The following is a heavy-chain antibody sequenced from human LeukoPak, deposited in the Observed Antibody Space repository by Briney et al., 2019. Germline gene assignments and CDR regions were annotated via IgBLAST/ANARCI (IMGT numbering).Heavy chain of an antibody. CDR1: GFTFSSYA. CDR3: ATGVWSGYWYFDY. D-gene: IGHD3-3*01. V-gene: IGHV3-23*01. CDR2: ISGSGGST. J-gene: IGHJ4*02. Sequence: GGSLRLSCAASGFTFSSYAMSWVRQAPGKGLEWVSGISGSGGSTYYADSVKGRFTISRDNSKNTLYLQMNSLRAKDTAVYYCATGVWSGYWYFDYWGQGTLVTVSS.